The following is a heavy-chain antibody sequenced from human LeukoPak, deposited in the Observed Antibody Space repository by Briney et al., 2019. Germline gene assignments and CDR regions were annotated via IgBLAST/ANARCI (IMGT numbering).Heavy chain of an antibody. J-gene: IGHJ4*02. D-gene: IGHD3-10*01. Sequence: PGGSLRLSCAASGFTFSSYGMHWVRQAPGKGLEWVANIKQDESEKYYVDAVKGRFTISRDNAMNSLYLQMTSLRAEDTGVYYCARHYRSGSRRGYYFDFWGQGTLVTVSS. V-gene: IGHV3-7*01. CDR2: IKQDESEK. CDR3: ARHYRSGSRRGYYFDF. CDR1: GFTFSSYG.